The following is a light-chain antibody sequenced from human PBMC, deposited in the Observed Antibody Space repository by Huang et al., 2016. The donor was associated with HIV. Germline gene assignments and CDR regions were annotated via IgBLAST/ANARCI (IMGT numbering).Light chain of an antibody. J-gene: IGKJ2*01. Sequence: DIQMTQSPSTLSASVGDRVTITCRASQSISIWLAWYQQKPGKAPKLLIYDTSSLQSGFPSRFSGSGSGTEFSLTISSLQPDDFATYYCQQCNTYPYTFGQGTKLEIK. CDR3: QQCNTYPYT. CDR1: QSISIW. V-gene: IGKV1-5*01. CDR2: DTS.